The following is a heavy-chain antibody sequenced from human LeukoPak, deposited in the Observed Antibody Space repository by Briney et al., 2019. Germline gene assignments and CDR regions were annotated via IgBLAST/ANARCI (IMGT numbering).Heavy chain of an antibody. D-gene: IGHD2-2*01. J-gene: IGHJ3*02. Sequence: ASVKVSCKVSGYTLTELSMHWVRQAPGKGLEWMGGFDPEDGETIYAQKFQGRVTMTEDTSTDTAYMELSSLRSEDTAVYYCATRGFCSSTSCSNGGAFDIWGQGTMVTVSS. CDR1: GYTLTELS. CDR2: FDPEDGET. CDR3: ATRGFCSSTSCSNGGAFDI. V-gene: IGHV1-24*01.